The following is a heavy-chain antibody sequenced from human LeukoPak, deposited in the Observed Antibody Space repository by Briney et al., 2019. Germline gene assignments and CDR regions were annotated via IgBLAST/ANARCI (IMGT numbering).Heavy chain of an antibody. CDR2: ISDSSRYI. V-gene: IGHV3-21*04. CDR3: ARDGMGAWYGLDY. Sequence: KPGGSLRLSCAASGFTFSSHNMNWVRQAPGKGLEWVSAISDSSRYIYYAGSVKGRFTISRDNTKNSLYLQINSLRAEDTAVYYCARDGMGAWYGLDYWGQGTLVTVSS. D-gene: IGHD6-19*01. CDR1: GFTFSSHN. J-gene: IGHJ4*02.